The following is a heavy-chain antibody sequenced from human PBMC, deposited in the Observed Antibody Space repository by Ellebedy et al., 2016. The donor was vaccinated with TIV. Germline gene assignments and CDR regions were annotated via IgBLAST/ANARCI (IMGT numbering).Heavy chain of an antibody. D-gene: IGHD5-12*01. J-gene: IGHJ4*02. Sequence: MPSETLSLTCTVSGGSISSSTYYWGWIRQPQGQGLEWIGSIYYSGSTFYHPSLKSRVTISVDTSTNQFSLKLNSVTAADTAVYYCARQVCAGYSGYGIYYFDYWGQGILVTVSS. V-gene: IGHV4-39*07. CDR1: GGSISSSTYY. CDR3: ARQVCAGYSGYGIYYFDY. CDR2: IYYSGST.